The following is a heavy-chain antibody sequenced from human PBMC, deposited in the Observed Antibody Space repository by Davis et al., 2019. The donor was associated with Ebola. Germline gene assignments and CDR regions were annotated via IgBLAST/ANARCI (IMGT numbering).Heavy chain of an antibody. J-gene: IGHJ4*02. CDR1: GGTFSSYA. CDR2: IIPILGIA. D-gene: IGHD2-2*02. CDR3: ARVRDCSSTSCYMGFDY. Sequence: SVKVSCKASGGTFSSYAISWVRQAPGQGLEWMGGIIPILGIANYAQKFQGRVTITADESTSTAYMELSSLRSEDTAVYYCARVRDCSSTSCYMGFDYWGQGTLVTVSS. V-gene: IGHV1-69*10.